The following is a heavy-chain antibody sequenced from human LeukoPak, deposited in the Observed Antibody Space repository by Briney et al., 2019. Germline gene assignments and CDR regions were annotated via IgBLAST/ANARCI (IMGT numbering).Heavy chain of an antibody. V-gene: IGHV4-4*07. CDR1: GASINNYY. CDR2: IYTSGST. D-gene: IGHD4-17*01. CDR3: ARDSWTPATVNAFDI. Sequence: SETLSLTCTVSGASINNYYWSWIRQPAGKGLEWIGRIYTSGSTNYSPSLKSRVTMSVDTSKNRFSLKLRSVTAADTAIYYCARDSWTPATVNAFDIWGQGTMVTVSS. J-gene: IGHJ3*02.